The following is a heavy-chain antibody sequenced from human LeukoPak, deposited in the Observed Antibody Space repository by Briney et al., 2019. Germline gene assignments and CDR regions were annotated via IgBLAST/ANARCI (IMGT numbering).Heavy chain of an antibody. CDR1: GFTFSDYY. Sequence: PGGSLRLSCAASGFTFSDYYMSWIRQAPGKGLEWVSYISSSSSYTNYADSVKGRFTISRDNAKNSLYLQMNSLRAEDTAVYYCASYGSGSYYLSIIDYWGQGTLVTVSS. V-gene: IGHV3-11*03. CDR2: ISSSSSYT. CDR3: ASYGSGSYYLSIIDY. D-gene: IGHD3-10*01. J-gene: IGHJ4*02.